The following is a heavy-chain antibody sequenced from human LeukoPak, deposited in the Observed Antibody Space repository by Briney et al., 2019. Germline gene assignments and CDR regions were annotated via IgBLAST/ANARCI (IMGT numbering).Heavy chain of an antibody. CDR3: AKATRDNSGCLDY. CDR2: ISYTGTYI. D-gene: IGHD6-19*01. V-gene: IGHV3-21*04. Sequence: GGSLRLSCAASAFSLNAYNMNWVRQAPGKGLEWVSSISYTGTYIYYADSVKGRFTISRDNSKNTLDLQMNSLRAEDTAVYYCAKATRDNSGCLDYWGQGTLVTVSS. CDR1: AFSLNAYN. J-gene: IGHJ4*02.